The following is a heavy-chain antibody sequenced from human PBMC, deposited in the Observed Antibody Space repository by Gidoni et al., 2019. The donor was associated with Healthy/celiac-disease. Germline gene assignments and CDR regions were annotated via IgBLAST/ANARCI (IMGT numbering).Heavy chain of an antibody. V-gene: IGHV4-34*01. CDR2: INHSGST. CDR1: GGSFSGYY. Sequence: QVQLQQWGAGLLKPSETLSLTCAVYGGSFSGYYWSWIRQPPGKGLEWIGEINHSGSTNYNPSLKSRVTISVDTSKNQFSLKLSSVTAADTAVYYCARGLAVGNIAAAGTALNWFDPWGQGTLVTVSS. J-gene: IGHJ5*02. CDR3: ARGLAVGNIAAAGTALNWFDP. D-gene: IGHD6-13*01.